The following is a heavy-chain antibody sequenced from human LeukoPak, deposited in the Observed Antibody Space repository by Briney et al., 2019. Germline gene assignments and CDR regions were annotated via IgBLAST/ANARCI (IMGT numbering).Heavy chain of an antibody. Sequence: GGSLRLSCAASGFTFDDYAMHWVRQAPGKGMEWVSLISGDGRSTYFADSVKGRFTISRDNSKNSLYLQMNSLRTEDTALYYCAKVYRYYDSSCQHWGQGTLVTVSS. V-gene: IGHV3-43*02. D-gene: IGHD3-22*01. CDR3: AKVYRYYDSSCQH. J-gene: IGHJ1*01. CDR2: ISGDGRST. CDR1: GFTFDDYA.